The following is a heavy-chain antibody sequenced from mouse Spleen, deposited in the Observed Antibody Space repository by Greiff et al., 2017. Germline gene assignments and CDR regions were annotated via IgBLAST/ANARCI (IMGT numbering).Heavy chain of an antibody. V-gene: IGHV3-6*01. D-gene: IGHD1-1*01. CDR2: ISYDGSN. J-gene: IGHJ3*01. CDR1: GYSITSGYY. CDR3: ARDATTVVARAY. Sequence: EVKLQESGPGLVKPSQSLSLTCSVTGYSITSGYYWNWIRQFPGNKLEWMGYISYDGSNNYNPSLKNRISITRDTSKNQFFLKLNSVTTEDTATYYCARDATTVVARAYWGQGTLVTVSA.